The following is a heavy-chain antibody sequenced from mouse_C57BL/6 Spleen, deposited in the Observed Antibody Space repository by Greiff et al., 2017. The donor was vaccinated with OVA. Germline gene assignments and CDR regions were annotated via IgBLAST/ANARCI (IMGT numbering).Heavy chain of an antibody. CDR2: INYDGSST. V-gene: IGHV5-16*01. Sequence: EVKLMESEGGLVQPGSSMKLSCTASGFTFSDYYMAWVRQVPEKGLEWVANINYDGSSTYYLDSLKSRFIISRDNAKNILYLQMSSLKSEDTATYYCAREREADGYYDWGKGTTLTVSS. J-gene: IGHJ2*01. D-gene: IGHD2-3*01. CDR1: GFTFSDYY. CDR3: AREREADGYYD.